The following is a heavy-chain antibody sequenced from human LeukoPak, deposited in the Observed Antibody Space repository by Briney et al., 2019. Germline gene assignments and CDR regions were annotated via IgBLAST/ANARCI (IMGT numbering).Heavy chain of an antibody. J-gene: IGHJ4*02. Sequence: ASVRVSCKASGYTFTSYYMHWVRQAPGQGLEWMGIVNPSGGSTSYAQKFQGRVTMTRDTSTSTVYMGLSSLRSEDTAVYYCAREYSSSNFDYWGQGTLVTVSS. D-gene: IGHD6-13*01. CDR3: AREYSSSNFDY. CDR1: GYTFTSYY. V-gene: IGHV1-46*01. CDR2: VNPSGGST.